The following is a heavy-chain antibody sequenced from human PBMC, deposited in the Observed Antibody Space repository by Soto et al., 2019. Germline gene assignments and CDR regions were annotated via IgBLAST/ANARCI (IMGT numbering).Heavy chain of an antibody. CDR3: ARAGWPRPSYFEH. J-gene: IGHJ1*01. D-gene: IGHD2-15*01. CDR1: GFSLSTYW. Sequence: TGGSLRLSCAASGFSLSTYWMSWVRQAPGKGLEWVANIEQEGSEKYYVDSVKGRFTISRDNARNSLYLEMNSLRVEDTAVYHCARAGWPRPSYFEHWGPGTLVTVSS. CDR2: IEQEGSEK. V-gene: IGHV3-7*01.